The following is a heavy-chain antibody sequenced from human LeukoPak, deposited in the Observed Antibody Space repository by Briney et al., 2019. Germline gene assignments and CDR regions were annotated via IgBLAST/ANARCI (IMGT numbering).Heavy chain of an antibody. Sequence: SETLSLTCTVSGGSISSYYWSWIRQPAGKGLEWIGRIYASGSTNYNPSLKSRVTMSVDTSKSQFSLNLISVTAADTAVYYCARDPRGIVGANHNWFDPWGQGTLVTVPS. J-gene: IGHJ5*02. V-gene: IGHV4-4*07. D-gene: IGHD1-26*01. CDR1: GGSISSYY. CDR3: ARDPRGIVGANHNWFDP. CDR2: IYASGST.